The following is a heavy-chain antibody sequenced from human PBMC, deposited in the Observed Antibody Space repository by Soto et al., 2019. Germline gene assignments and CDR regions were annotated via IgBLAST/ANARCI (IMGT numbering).Heavy chain of an antibody. D-gene: IGHD2-2*01. J-gene: IGHJ5*02. Sequence: QVQLQESDPGLVKPSQTLSLTCTVSGGSISSGGYYWSWIRQHPGKGLEWIGYIYYSGSTYYNPSLKSRVTIAVDTSKNQFSLKLSSVTAADTAVYYCARGIVVVPAANGWFDPWGQGTLVTVSS. V-gene: IGHV4-31*03. CDR2: IYYSGST. CDR1: GGSISSGGYY. CDR3: ARGIVVVPAANGWFDP.